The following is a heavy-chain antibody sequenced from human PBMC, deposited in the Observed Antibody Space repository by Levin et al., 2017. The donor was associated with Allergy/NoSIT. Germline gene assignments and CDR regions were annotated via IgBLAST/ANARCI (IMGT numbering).Heavy chain of an antibody. CDR3: ARVMVREPRGAFDI. J-gene: IGHJ3*02. V-gene: IGHV4-30-2*01. CDR2: IYHSGST. Sequence: SETLSLTCAVSGGSISSGGYSWSWIRQPPGKGLEWIGYIYHSGSTYYNPSLKSRVTISVDRSKNQFSLKLSSVTAADTAVYYCARVMVREPRGAFDIWGQGTMVTVSS. D-gene: IGHD3-10*01. CDR1: GGSISSGGYS.